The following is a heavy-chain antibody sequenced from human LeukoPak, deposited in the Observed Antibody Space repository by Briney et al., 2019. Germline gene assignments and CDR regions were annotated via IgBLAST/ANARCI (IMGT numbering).Heavy chain of an antibody. D-gene: IGHD3-3*01. J-gene: IGHJ4*02. CDR2: ISGSGSNI. Sequence: GVTLRLSCAASGFTFEDYAMHWVRQGPGKGLEWVSHISGSGSNIYYADSVKGRFTISRDNSKNSLYLQMNSLRTEDTALYYCAKDLPQYYDFWSGYYGGFDYWGQGTLVTVSS. V-gene: IGHV3-43*02. CDR1: GFTFEDYA. CDR3: AKDLPQYYDFWSGYYGGFDY.